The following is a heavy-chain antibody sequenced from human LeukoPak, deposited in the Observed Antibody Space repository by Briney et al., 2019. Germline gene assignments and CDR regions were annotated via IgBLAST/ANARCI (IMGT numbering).Heavy chain of an antibody. V-gene: IGHV3-23*01. D-gene: IGHD2-15*01. CDR1: GFTFSSYA. CDR3: AKGNKVVVVEGYYFDY. CDR2: ISGSGGST. J-gene: IGHJ4*02. Sequence: GGSLRLSCAASGFTFSSYAMSWVRQAPGKGLEWVSAISGSGGSTYYADSVKGQFTISRDNSKNTLYLQMNSLRAEDTAVYYCAKGNKVVVVEGYYFDYWGQGTLVTVSS.